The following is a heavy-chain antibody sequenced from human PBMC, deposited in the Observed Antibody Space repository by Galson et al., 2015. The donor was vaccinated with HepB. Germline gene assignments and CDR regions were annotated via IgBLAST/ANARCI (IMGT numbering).Heavy chain of an antibody. CDR1: GFTFSSYA. V-gene: IGHV3-23*01. J-gene: IGHJ1*01. Sequence: SLRLSCAASGFTFSSYAMSWVRQAPGKGLEWVSAISGSGGNTYYADSVKGRFTISRDNSKNSLYLQVNSLRAEDTAIYYCAKDGQWLVTNYFQHWGQGTLVT. CDR3: AKDGQWLVTNYFQH. D-gene: IGHD6-19*01. CDR2: ISGSGGNT.